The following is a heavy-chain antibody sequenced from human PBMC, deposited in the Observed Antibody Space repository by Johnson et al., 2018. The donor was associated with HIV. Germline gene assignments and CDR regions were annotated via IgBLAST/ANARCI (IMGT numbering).Heavy chain of an antibody. CDR2: INWNGGST. J-gene: IGHJ3*02. CDR3: AGRDRWSLSFDI. D-gene: IGHD3-10*01. Sequence: VQLVESGGGVLRPGGSLRLSCEGFGFIFGDYGLSWVRQRPGKGLQWVSGINWNGGSTGYADSVKGRCTISRDNGKNSLYKQMNNLRADGTALYSCAGRDRWSLSFDIWGQGTMVIVSS. V-gene: IGHV3-20*04. CDR1: GFIFGDYG.